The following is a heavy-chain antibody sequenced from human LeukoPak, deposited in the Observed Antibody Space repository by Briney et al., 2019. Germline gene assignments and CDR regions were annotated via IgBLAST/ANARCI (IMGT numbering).Heavy chain of an antibody. CDR3: AKAMVRGVIRNWFDP. J-gene: IGHJ5*02. V-gene: IGHV3-30*02. CDR2: IRYDGSGK. CDR1: GFTFSGHN. D-gene: IGHD3-10*01. Sequence: GGSLRVSCAASGFTFSGHNMNWVRQAPGKGLEWVAFIRYDGSGKYYADSVKGRFTISRDNSKNTLYLQMNSLRAEDTAVYYCAKAMVRGVIRNWFDPWGQGTLVTVSS.